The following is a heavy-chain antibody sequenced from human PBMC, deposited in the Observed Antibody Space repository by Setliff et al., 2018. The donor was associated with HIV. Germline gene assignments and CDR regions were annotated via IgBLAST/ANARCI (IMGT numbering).Heavy chain of an antibody. CDR2: ISAYNGHT. V-gene: IGHV1-18*01. D-gene: IGHD6-13*01. Sequence: GASVKVSCKASGYTFTSYGISWVRQAPGQGLEWMGWISAYNGHTNYAQKFQGRVTMTTDTSTSTAYMELKSLRSDATAVYYCARWLRKDPGYSSSWPLGYWGQGTLVTVSS. CDR1: GYTFTSYG. CDR3: ARWLRKDPGYSSSWPLGY. J-gene: IGHJ4*02.